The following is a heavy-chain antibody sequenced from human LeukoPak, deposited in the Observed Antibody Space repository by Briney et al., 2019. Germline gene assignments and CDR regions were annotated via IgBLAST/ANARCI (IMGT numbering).Heavy chain of an antibody. Sequence: SETLSLTCAVYGGSFSGYYWSWIRQPPGKGVEWIGEINHSGSTNYNPSLKSRVTISVDTSKNQFSLNLSSVTAADTAVYYCATVYSGYDVVGEDYWGQGTLVTVSS. V-gene: IGHV4-34*01. CDR1: GGSFSGYY. J-gene: IGHJ4*02. D-gene: IGHD5-12*01. CDR3: ATVYSGYDVVGEDY. CDR2: INHSGST.